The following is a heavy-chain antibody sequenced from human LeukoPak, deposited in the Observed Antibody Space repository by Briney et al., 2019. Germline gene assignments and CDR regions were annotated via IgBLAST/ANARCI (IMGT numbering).Heavy chain of an antibody. V-gene: IGHV3-23*01. D-gene: IGHD3-10*01. Sequence: GGSLRLSCEASGFTFSNYAMNWVRQAPGKGLEWVSGISGGSERTFYAESVKGRFTMSRDNSKNTLYLQMNSLRVEDTAVYCCARDAPGQDGMDVWGQGTTVTVSS. CDR2: ISGGSERT. J-gene: IGHJ6*02. CDR3: ARDAPGQDGMDV. CDR1: GFTFSNYA.